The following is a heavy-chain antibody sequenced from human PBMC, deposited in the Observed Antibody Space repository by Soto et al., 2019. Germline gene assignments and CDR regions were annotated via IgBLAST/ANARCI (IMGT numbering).Heavy chain of an antibody. Sequence: ASVKVSCKVSGYTLTELSMHWVRQAPGKGLEWMGGFDPEDGETIYAQKFQGRVTMTEDTSTDTAYMELSSLRSEDTAVYYCATDTVGSGIDYYGMDVWGQGTTVTVSS. V-gene: IGHV1-24*01. D-gene: IGHD3-10*01. CDR1: GYTLTELS. J-gene: IGHJ6*01. CDR3: ATDTVGSGIDYYGMDV. CDR2: FDPEDGET.